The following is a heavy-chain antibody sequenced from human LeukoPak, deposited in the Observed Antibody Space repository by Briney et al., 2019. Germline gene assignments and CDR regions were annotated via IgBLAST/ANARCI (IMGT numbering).Heavy chain of an antibody. CDR1: GDSISSYY. CDR2: SYHTGST. D-gene: IGHD6-13*01. Sequence: SETLSLTCTVSGDSISSYYWSWIRQPRGKVLEWIGYSYHTGSTNYNPSLKSRVTISVDTSKNQFSLKLSSVTAGDTAVYYCATGYSSTWYYFDYWGQGTLVTVSS. V-gene: IGHV4-59*01. CDR3: ATGYSSTWYYFDY. J-gene: IGHJ4*02.